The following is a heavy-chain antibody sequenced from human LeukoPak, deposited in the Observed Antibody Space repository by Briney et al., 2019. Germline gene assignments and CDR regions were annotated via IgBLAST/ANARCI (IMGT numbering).Heavy chain of an antibody. Sequence: ASVKVSCKASGYTFTSYDINWVRQATGQGLEWVGWRNPNSGYTGYVHKFQGRVTPTRNTPISTAYMELSSLRSEDTAVYYCARGVDYDILTGYTQMLFDPWGQGTLVTVSS. D-gene: IGHD3-9*01. CDR3: ARGVDYDILTGYTQMLFDP. CDR2: RNPNSGYT. J-gene: IGHJ5*02. CDR1: GYTFTSYD. V-gene: IGHV1-8*01.